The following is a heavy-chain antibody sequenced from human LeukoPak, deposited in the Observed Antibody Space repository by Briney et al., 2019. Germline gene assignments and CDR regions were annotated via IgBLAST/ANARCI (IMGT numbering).Heavy chain of an antibody. CDR2: ISAYNGNT. CDR3: ARDRPSSGWYLFDY. CDR1: GYTFTSYG. D-gene: IGHD6-13*01. J-gene: IGHJ4*02. V-gene: IGHV1-18*01. Sequence: ASVKVSCKASGYTFTSYGISWVRQAPGQGLEWMGWISAYNGNTNYAQKLQGRVTMTTDTSTSTAYMELRSLRSDDTAVYYCARDRPSSGWYLFDYWGQGTLVTVSS.